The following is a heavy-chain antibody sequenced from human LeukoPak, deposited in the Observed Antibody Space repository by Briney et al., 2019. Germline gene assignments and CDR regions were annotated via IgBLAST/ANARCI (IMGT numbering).Heavy chain of an antibody. V-gene: IGHV1-69*04. Sequence: ASVKVSCKASGGTFSSYAISWVRQAPGQGLEWMGRIIPILGIANYAQKFQGRVTITADKSTSTAYMELSGLRSEDTAVYYCARDQPYYDFWSGYYTNGMDVWGQGTTVTVSS. CDR3: ARDQPYYDFWSGYYTNGMDV. CDR2: IIPILGIA. D-gene: IGHD3-3*01. CDR1: GGTFSSYA. J-gene: IGHJ6*02.